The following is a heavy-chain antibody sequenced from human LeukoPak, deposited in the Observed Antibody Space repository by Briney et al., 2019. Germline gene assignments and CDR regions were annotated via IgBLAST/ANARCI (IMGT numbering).Heavy chain of an antibody. CDR1: GGSFSGYY. J-gene: IGHJ4*02. Sequence: SETLSLTCAVYGGSFSGYYGSWIRQPPGKGLEWIGEINHSGSTNYNPSLKSRVTISVDTSKNQFSLKLSSVTGADTAVYYCATYYYDSSGYHDYWGQGTLVTVSS. CDR2: INHSGST. CDR3: ATYYYDSSGYHDY. D-gene: IGHD3-22*01. V-gene: IGHV4-34*01.